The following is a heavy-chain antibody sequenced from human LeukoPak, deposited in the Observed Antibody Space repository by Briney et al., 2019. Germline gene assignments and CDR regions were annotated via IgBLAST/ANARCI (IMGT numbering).Heavy chain of an antibody. CDR2: INRDGSEK. J-gene: IGHJ4*02. CDR3: ARGEYYFDY. D-gene: IGHD3-10*01. V-gene: IGHV3-7*01. Sequence: GESLRLSCNTSGFTFSSYWMSWVRQAPGKGLEWVANINRDGSEKKYVDSVQGRFTISRDNTKNALYLQMIGLRAEDTAVYYCARGEYYFDYWGQGTLVTVSS. CDR1: GFTFSSYW.